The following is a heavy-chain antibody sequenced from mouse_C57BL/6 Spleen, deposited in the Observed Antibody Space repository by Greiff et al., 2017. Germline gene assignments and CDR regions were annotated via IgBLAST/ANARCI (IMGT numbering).Heavy chain of an antibody. CDR3: ARDYYGSSPYWYFDV. Sequence: EVKLVESGPGLAKPSQTLSLTCSVTGYSITSDYWNWIRKFPGNKLEYMGYISYSGSTYYNPSLKSRISITRDTSKNQYYLQLNSVTTEDTATYYCARDYYGSSPYWYFDVWGTGTTVTVSS. CDR1: GYSITSDY. J-gene: IGHJ1*03. CDR2: ISYSGST. V-gene: IGHV3-8*01. D-gene: IGHD1-1*01.